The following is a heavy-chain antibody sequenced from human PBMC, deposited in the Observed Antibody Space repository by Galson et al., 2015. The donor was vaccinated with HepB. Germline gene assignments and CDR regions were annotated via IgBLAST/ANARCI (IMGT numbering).Heavy chain of an antibody. V-gene: IGHV1-2*06. CDR1: GYTFTGYY. J-gene: IGHJ4*02. CDR3: ARLKYSSSWLFDY. Sequence: SVKVSCKASGYTFTGYYMHWVRQAPGQGLEWMGRINPNRGGTNYAQKFQGRVTMTRDTSISTAYMELSRLRSDDTAVYYCARLKYSSSWLFDYWGQGTLVTVSS. D-gene: IGHD6-13*01. CDR2: INPNRGGT.